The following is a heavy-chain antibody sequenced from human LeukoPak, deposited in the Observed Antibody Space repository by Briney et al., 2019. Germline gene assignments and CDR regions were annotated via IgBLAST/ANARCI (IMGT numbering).Heavy chain of an antibody. J-gene: IGHJ4*02. CDR3: ARGVGRPFDY. CDR1: GGSISNHF. CDR2: IYYTGGT. V-gene: IGHV4-59*11. D-gene: IGHD1-26*01. Sequence: PSETLSLTCTVSGGSISNHFWSWIRQPPGKGLEWIGYIYYTGGTSYNPSLKSRVTISVDTSTNQFSLKLSSVTAADTAVYYCARGVGRPFDYWGQGALVTVSS.